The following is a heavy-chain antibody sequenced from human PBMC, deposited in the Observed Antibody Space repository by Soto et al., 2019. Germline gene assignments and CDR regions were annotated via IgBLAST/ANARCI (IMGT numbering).Heavy chain of an antibody. J-gene: IGHJ3*02. V-gene: IGHV1-69*13. D-gene: IGHD3-22*01. CDR2: IIPIFGTA. CDR1: GGTFSSYA. CDR3: ARESDDSSGYYYVRGAFYI. Sequence: SVKVSCKASGGTFSSYAISWVRQAPGQGLEWMGGIIPIFGTANYAQKFQGRVTITADESTSTAYMELSSLRSEDTAVYYCARESDDSSGYYYVRGAFYIWGQGTMVTVSS.